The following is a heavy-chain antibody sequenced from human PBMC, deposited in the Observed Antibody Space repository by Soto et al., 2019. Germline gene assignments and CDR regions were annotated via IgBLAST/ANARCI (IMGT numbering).Heavy chain of an antibody. Sequence: SETLSLTGTVSGGSISSGDYYWSWIRQPPGKGLEGMGYIYYRGTTYYNPSLKSRVTISVDTSKNQFSLKLSSVTAADTAVYYRARGLLWFGELFPYYFDYWGQGTLLTVSS. V-gene: IGHV4-30-4*01. CDR2: IYYRGTT. J-gene: IGHJ4*02. D-gene: IGHD3-10*01. CDR1: GGSISSGDYY. CDR3: ARGLLWFGELFPYYFDY.